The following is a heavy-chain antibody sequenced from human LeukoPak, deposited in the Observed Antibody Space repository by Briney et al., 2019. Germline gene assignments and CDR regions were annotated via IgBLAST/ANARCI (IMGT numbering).Heavy chain of an antibody. CDR2: IYHSGST. V-gene: IGHV4-38-2*02. CDR1: GYSISSGYY. Sequence: SETLSLTCTVSGYSISSGYYWGWIRQPPGKGLEWIGSIYHSGSTYYNPSLKSRVTISVDTSKNQFSLKLSSVTAADTAVYYCARDPSIAAADYYYYYMDVRGKGTTVTVSS. D-gene: IGHD6-13*01. J-gene: IGHJ6*03. CDR3: ARDPSIAAADYYYYYMDV.